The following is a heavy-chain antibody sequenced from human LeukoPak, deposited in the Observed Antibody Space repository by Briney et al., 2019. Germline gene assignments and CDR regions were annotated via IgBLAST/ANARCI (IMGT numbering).Heavy chain of an antibody. V-gene: IGHV4-61*08. Sequence: PSETLSLTCTVSGGSISSGDYYWSWIRQPPGEGLEWIGYVYYSGSTNYNPSLKSRVTISVDTSKNQFSLKLSSVTAADTAVYYCARDRRLGYWGQGTLVTVSS. CDR1: GGSISSGDYY. CDR3: ARDRRLGY. J-gene: IGHJ4*02. CDR2: VYYSGST.